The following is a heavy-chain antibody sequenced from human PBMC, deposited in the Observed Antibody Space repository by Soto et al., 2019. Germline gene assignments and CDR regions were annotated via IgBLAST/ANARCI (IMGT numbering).Heavy chain of an antibody. Sequence: QVQLVESGGGLVKPGGSLRLSCAASGFTFSDYYMSWIRQAPGKGLEWVSYISSSGSTIYYADSVKGRFTISRDNAKSSLYLQMNSLRAEDTAVYYCARDREDCSSTSCYFVYYYYYYMDVWGKGTTVTVSS. J-gene: IGHJ6*03. V-gene: IGHV3-11*01. D-gene: IGHD2-2*01. CDR3: ARDREDCSSTSCYFVYYYYYYMDV. CDR2: ISSSGSTI. CDR1: GFTFSDYY.